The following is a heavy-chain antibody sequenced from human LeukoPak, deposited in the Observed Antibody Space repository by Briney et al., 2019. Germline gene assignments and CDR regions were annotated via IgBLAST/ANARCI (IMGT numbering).Heavy chain of an antibody. Sequence: GGSLRLSCAASGFTFSSYWMHWVRQAPGKGLVWVSRINYDGGSTTYADSVKGRFTISRDNAKNTLYLQMNSLRAEDTAVYYCARAPSTVRSWFYFDHWGQGTLVTVSS. CDR2: INYDGGST. CDR1: GFTFSSYW. D-gene: IGHD6-13*01. V-gene: IGHV3-74*01. J-gene: IGHJ4*02. CDR3: ARAPSTVRSWFYFDH.